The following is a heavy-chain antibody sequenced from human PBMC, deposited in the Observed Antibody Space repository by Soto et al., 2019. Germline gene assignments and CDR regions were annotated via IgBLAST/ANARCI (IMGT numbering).Heavy chain of an antibody. D-gene: IGHD3-10*01. CDR2: IIPIFGTA. Sequence: QVQLVQSGAEVKKPGSSVKVSCKASGGTFSSYAISWVRQAPGQGLEWMGGIIPIFGTANYAQKFQGRVTITADESTSTVYMELSSLRSEDTAVYYCARLNYYGSGSEIQYWGQGTLVTVSS. CDR3: ARLNYYGSGSEIQY. V-gene: IGHV1-69*01. J-gene: IGHJ4*02. CDR1: GGTFSSYA.